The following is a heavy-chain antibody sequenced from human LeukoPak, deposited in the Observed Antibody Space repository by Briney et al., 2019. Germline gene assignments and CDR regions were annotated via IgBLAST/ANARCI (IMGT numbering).Heavy chain of an antibody. V-gene: IGHV3-7*01. D-gene: IGHD2-15*01. Sequence: GGSLRLSCAASGFTFSSYWMSWVRQAPGKGLEWVANIKQDGSEKYYVDSVKGRFTISRDNAKNSLYLQMNSPRAEDTAVYYCARRYCSGGSCYSYFDYWGQGTLVTVSS. CDR3: ARRYCSGGSCYSYFDY. CDR2: IKQDGSEK. J-gene: IGHJ4*02. CDR1: GFTFSSYW.